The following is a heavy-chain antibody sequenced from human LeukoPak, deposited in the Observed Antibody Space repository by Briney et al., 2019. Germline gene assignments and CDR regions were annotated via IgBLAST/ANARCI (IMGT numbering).Heavy chain of an antibody. V-gene: IGHV1-2*04. CDR1: GYTFTGYY. CDR2: INPNSGGT. CDR3: ARAQEPYYYGSGSYQTNDAFDI. J-gene: IGHJ3*02. Sequence: ASVKVSCKASGYTFTGYYMHWVRQAPGQGLEWMGWINPNSGGTNYAQKFQGWVTMTRDTSISTAYMELSRLRSDDTAVYYCARAQEPYYYGSGSYQTNDAFDIWGQGTIVTVSS. D-gene: IGHD3-10*01.